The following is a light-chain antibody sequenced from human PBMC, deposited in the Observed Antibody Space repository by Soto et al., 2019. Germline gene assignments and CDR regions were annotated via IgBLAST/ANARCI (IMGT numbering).Light chain of an antibody. Sequence: DIQMTQSPSSLSASVGDRVTITCRASQNIRSYLNWYQQKPGKAPKLLIYAASSLQSGVPSRFSGSGSGTYFTLTISSLQPEDFVSYYCQQSYSTWTFGQGTKVEIK. CDR1: QNIRSY. CDR2: AAS. V-gene: IGKV1-39*01. J-gene: IGKJ1*01. CDR3: QQSYSTWT.